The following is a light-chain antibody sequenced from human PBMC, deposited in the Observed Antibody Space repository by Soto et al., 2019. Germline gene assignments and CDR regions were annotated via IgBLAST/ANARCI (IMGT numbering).Light chain of an antibody. Sequence: EIVMTQSPATLSMSPGERATLSCRPSQSDTTNLAWYQQKPAQAPRLLIYVASTRATGIPARFSGSGSETQCTLTLRSLQSEDFAVYSCLHYNNTPPCTFGQGTKVEIK. V-gene: IGKV3-15*01. CDR1: QSDTTN. J-gene: IGKJ1*01. CDR3: LHYNNTPPCT. CDR2: VAS.